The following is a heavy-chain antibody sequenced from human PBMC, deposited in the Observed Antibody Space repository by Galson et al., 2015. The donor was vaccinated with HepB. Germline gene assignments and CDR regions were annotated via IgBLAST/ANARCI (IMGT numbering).Heavy chain of an antibody. J-gene: IGHJ5*02. CDR3: ATDLLSSSWIINWFDP. CDR1: GYTLTELS. CDR2: LDPEDGET. Sequence: SVKVSCKVSGYTLTELSMHWVRQAPGKGLEWMGGLDPEDGETIYAQKFQGRVTMTEDTSTDTAYMELSSLRSEDTAVYYCATDLLSSSWIINWFDPWGQGTLVTVSS. D-gene: IGHD6-13*01. V-gene: IGHV1-24*01.